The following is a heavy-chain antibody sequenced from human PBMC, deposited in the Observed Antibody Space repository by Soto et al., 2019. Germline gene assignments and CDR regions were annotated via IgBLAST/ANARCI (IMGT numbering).Heavy chain of an antibody. D-gene: IGHD5-12*01. CDR2: VSPKNGDT. CDR1: GYAFTGYY. Sequence: GASVKVSCKASGYAFTGYYIHWVRQAPGQGLEWMGWVSPKNGDTDYAQRFQGRVTMTRDTSITSAYLDLTRLRYDDTATYFCARANSGDDDEFDYWGQGXPVTVYS. CDR3: ARANSGDDDEFDY. J-gene: IGHJ4*02. V-gene: IGHV1-2*02.